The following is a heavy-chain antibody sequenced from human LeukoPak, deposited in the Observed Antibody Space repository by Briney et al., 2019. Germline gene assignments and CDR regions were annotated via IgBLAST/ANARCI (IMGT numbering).Heavy chain of an antibody. CDR3: AKKGPGVAHYYYYYMDV. J-gene: IGHJ6*03. Sequence: PGGSLRLSCAASGFTFSTYAMSWVRQAPGKGLEWVSAISGSGGSTYYADSVKGRFTISRDNSKNTLYLQMNSLRADDTAVYYCAKKGPGVAHYYYYYMDVWGKGTTVTVSS. CDR2: ISGSGGST. V-gene: IGHV3-23*01. CDR1: GFTFSTYA. D-gene: IGHD3-3*01.